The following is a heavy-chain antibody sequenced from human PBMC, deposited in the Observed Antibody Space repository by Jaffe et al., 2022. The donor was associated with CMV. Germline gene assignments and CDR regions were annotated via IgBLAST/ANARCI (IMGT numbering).Heavy chain of an antibody. Sequence: QVQLQESGPGLVKPSETLSLTCTVSGGSISSYYWSWIRQPAGKGLEWIGRIYTSGSTNYNPSLKSRVTMSVDTSKNQFSLKLSSVTAADTAVYYCARDPLPVAGTPDRYYFDYWGQGTLVTVSS. J-gene: IGHJ4*02. V-gene: IGHV4-4*07. D-gene: IGHD6-19*01. CDR3: ARDPLPVAGTPDRYYFDY. CDR2: IYTSGST. CDR1: GGSISSYY.